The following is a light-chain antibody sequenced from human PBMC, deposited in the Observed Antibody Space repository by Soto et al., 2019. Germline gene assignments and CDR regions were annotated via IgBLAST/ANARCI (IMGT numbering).Light chain of an antibody. CDR1: SSNIGDSY. V-gene: IGLV1-51*02. Sequence: QSVLTQPPSVSAAPGQKVTMSCSGGSSNIGDSYVSWYQHLPGTAPKLLIYETEKRPSDIPDRFSASKSGTSATLGISGLQPGDEADYYCGTWDSSLSVGVLGGGTQLTVL. J-gene: IGLJ2*01. CDR2: ETE. CDR3: GTWDSSLSVGV.